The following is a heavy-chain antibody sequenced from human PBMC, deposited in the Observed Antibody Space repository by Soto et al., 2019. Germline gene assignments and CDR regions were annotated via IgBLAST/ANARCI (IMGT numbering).Heavy chain of an antibody. J-gene: IGHJ3*02. CDR1: GYTFTSYG. CDR3: ARDHYDSSGYYPRAFDI. D-gene: IGHD3-22*01. V-gene: IGHV1-18*01. CDR2: ISAYNGNT. Sequence: QVQLVQSGAEVKKPGASVKVSCKASGYTFTSYGISWVRQAPGLGLEWMGWISAYNGNTNYAQKLRGRVTMTTDTSTSTAYMELRSLRSDDTAVYYCARDHYDSSGYYPRAFDIWGQGTMVTVSS.